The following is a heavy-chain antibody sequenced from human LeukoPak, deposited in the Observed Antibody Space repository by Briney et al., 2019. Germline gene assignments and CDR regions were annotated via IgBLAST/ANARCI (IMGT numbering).Heavy chain of an antibody. J-gene: IGHJ4*02. CDR2: ISYDGSNK. CDR1: GFTFSSYA. CDR3: ARSAVAGTFDY. Sequence: GGSPRLSCAASGFTFSSYAMHWVRQAPGKGLEWVAVISYDGSNKYYADSVKGRFTISRDNSKNTLYLQMNSLRAEDTAVYYCARSAVAGTFDYWGQGTLVTVSS. V-gene: IGHV3-30*04. D-gene: IGHD6-19*01.